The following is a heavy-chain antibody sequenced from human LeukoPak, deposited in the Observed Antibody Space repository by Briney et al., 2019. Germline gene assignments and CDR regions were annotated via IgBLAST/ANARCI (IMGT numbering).Heavy chain of an antibody. J-gene: IGHJ4*02. V-gene: IGHV3-7*01. CDR1: GFTFSNYW. CDR3: ARALDSSSSRYQAFEE. Sequence: GGSLRLSCSASGFTFSNYWMSWVRQAPGKGLEWVANIKQDESEKYYVDSVKGRFTISRDNTKSSLYLQMNSLRAEDTAVYYCARALDSSSSRYQAFEEWGQGTLVTVSS. CDR2: IKQDESEK. D-gene: IGHD2-2*01.